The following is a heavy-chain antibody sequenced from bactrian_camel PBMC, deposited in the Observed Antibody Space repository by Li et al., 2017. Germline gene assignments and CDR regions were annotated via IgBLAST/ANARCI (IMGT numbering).Heavy chain of an antibody. J-gene: IGHJ4*01. CDR3: AADSHRGLGAVNWDFAGNYEY. V-gene: IGHV3S10*01. CDR1: GYTRSPYC. D-gene: IGHD7*01. CDR2: IDRDGTT. Sequence: DVQLVESGGGSVQAGGSLRLSCAVSGYTRSPYCMGWFRQAPGKEREGVAVIDRDGTTAYADSVKGRFTISRDNSKNTVYLQMNSLRPEDSAMYYCAADSHRGLGAVNWDFAGNYEYWGPGTQVTVS.